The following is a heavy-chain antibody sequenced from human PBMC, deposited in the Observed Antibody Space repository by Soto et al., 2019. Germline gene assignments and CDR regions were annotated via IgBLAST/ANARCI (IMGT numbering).Heavy chain of an antibody. D-gene: IGHD2-2*01. V-gene: IGHV4-34*01. CDR2: INHSGST. CDR1: GGSFSGYY. Sequence: QVQLQQWGAGLLKPSETLSLTCAVYGGSFSGYYWSWIRQPPGKGLEWIGEINHSGSTNYNPSLKSRATISVDTSKNQFSLKLSSVTAADTAVYYCARGGTLVVPAATMKYYFDYWGQGTLVTVSS. CDR3: ARGGTLVVPAATMKYYFDY. J-gene: IGHJ4*02.